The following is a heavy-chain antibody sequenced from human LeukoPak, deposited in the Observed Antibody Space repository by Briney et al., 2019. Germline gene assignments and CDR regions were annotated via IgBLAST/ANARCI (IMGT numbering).Heavy chain of an antibody. J-gene: IGHJ3*02. CDR3: ARHLWRGGTTDSFDI. CDR2: IDYSGRT. V-gene: IGHV4-59*08. Sequence: SETLSLTCTVSGGSISRDYWNWIRQPPGKGLEWIGDIDYSGRTNYNPSLKSRVTISVDTSKNQFSLKLSPVTAADTAVYYCARHLWRGGTTDSFDIWGQGTMASVSS. D-gene: IGHD3-10*01. CDR1: GGSISRDY.